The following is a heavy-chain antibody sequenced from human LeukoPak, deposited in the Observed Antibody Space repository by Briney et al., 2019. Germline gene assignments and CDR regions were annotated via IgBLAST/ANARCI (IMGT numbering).Heavy chain of an antibody. D-gene: IGHD3-22*01. J-gene: IGHJ4*02. Sequence: SETLTLTCAVYGGSFSGYYWSWIRQPPGKGLEWIGDINHSGSTNYNPSLKSRVTISVDTSKNQFSLKLSSVTAADTAVYYCARMWVYYDSSGYPQGYFDYWGQGTLVTVSS. V-gene: IGHV4-34*01. CDR2: INHSGST. CDR3: ARMWVYYDSSGYPQGYFDY. CDR1: GGSFSGYY.